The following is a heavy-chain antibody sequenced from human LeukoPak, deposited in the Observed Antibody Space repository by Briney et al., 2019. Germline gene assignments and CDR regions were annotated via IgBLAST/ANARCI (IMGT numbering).Heavy chain of an antibody. V-gene: IGHV1-18*04. CDR1: GYTFTSYG. CDR3: ARGPEGFDWLPRVDP. J-gene: IGHJ5*02. Sequence: ASVNVSCKASGYTFTSYGISWVRQAPGQGLEWMGWISAYNGNTNYAQKLQGRVTMTTDTSTSTAYMELRSLRSDDTAVYYCARGPEGFDWLPRVDPWGQGTLVTVSS. D-gene: IGHD3-9*01. CDR2: ISAYNGNT.